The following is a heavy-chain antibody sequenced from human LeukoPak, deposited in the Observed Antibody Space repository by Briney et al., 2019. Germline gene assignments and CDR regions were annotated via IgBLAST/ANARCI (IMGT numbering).Heavy chain of an antibody. CDR3: ARISSTVMYYYGMDV. V-gene: IGHV3-53*01. CDR1: GFTLSSNY. J-gene: IGHJ6*04. Sequence: PGGSLRLSCAASGFTLSSNYMSWVRQAPGKGLEWVSVIYSGGSTYYADSVKGRFTISRDNSKNTLYLQMNSLRAEDTAVYYCARISSTVMYYYGMDVWGKGTTVTVSS. D-gene: IGHD4-17*01. CDR2: IYSGGST.